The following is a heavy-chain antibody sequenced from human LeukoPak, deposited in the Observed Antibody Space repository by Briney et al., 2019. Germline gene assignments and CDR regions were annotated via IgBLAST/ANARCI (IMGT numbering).Heavy chain of an antibody. D-gene: IGHD6-13*01. V-gene: IGHV3-7*01. J-gene: IGHJ6*02. CDR2: IKQDGSEK. CDR1: GVMFPSYW. CDR3: ARDRHIAAALYGMDV. Sequence: GGSLRLSCAASGVMFPSYWMTWVRQAPGKGLEWVANIKQDGSEKYYVDSVKGRFTISRDNAKNSLYLQMNSLRAEDTAVYYCARDRHIAAALYGMDVWGQGTTVTVSS.